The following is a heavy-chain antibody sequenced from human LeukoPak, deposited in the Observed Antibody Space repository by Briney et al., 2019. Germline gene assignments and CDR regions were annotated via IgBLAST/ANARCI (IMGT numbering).Heavy chain of an antibody. CDR2: INSDGRST. V-gene: IGHV3-74*01. J-gene: IGHJ5*02. D-gene: IGHD2-8*01. Sequence: PGGSLRLSCAASGFTFSSYWMHWVRQAPGKGLVWVSHINSDGRSTSYADSVKGRFTISRDNAKNTLYLQMNSLRAEDTAVYYCATHTFGVDNWFDPWGQGTLVTVSS. CDR3: ATHTFGVDNWFDP. CDR1: GFTFSSYW.